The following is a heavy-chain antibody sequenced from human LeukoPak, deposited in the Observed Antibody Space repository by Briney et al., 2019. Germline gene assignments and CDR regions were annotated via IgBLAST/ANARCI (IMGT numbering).Heavy chain of an antibody. CDR3: ARDSPGYGAYDLG. CDR1: GFTFSSDW. Sequence: GGSLRLSCAASGFTFSSDWMSWVRQAPGKGLEWVANIKEDGSAKYSVDSVKGRFTISRDNAKNTLYLQMNSLRAEDTAVYYCARDSPGYGAYDLGWGQGTLVTVSS. V-gene: IGHV3-7*04. D-gene: IGHD5-12*01. J-gene: IGHJ4*02. CDR2: IKEDGSAK.